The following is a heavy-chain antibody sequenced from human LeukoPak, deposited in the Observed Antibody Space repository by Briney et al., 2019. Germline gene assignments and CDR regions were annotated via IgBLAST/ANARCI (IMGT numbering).Heavy chain of an antibody. D-gene: IGHD2-15*01. CDR1: GFTFSSHG. V-gene: IGHV3-23*01. J-gene: IGHJ4*02. CDR2: ISPSGGIT. CDR3: AGRSGPDDY. Sequence: GGSLRLSCAASGFTFSSHGMNWVRQAPGKGLEWVSGISPSGGITYYTDSVKGRFTISRDNSKNTVSLQMNSLRVEDTAVYYCAGRSGPDDYWGQGTLVTVSS.